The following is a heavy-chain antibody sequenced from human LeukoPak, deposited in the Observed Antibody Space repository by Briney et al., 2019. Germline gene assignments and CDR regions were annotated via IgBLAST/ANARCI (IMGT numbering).Heavy chain of an antibody. Sequence: SETLSLTCTVSGGSISTYYWTWIRQPPGKGLEWIAYINNGGSTKYNPSLKSRVTISLDTSKNQFSLKLTSVTAADTAVYYCAREPGGYYGSGRDFFVYWGQGTLVTVSS. J-gene: IGHJ4*02. D-gene: IGHD3-10*01. CDR1: GGSISTYY. CDR2: INNGGST. V-gene: IGHV4-59*01. CDR3: AREPGGYYGSGRDFFVY.